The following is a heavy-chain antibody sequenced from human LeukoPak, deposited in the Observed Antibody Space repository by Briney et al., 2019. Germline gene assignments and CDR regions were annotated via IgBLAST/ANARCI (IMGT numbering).Heavy chain of an antibody. D-gene: IGHD6-13*01. V-gene: IGHV5-10-1*04. Sequence: GESLRISCKGSGYSFTSYWISWVRQMPGKGLERMGRIDPSDSYTNYSPSFQGQVTISVDKSNSTAYLQWSSLKASDTAIYYCARRPGYSSSWATFDYWGQGTLVTVSS. CDR2: IDPSDSYT. CDR3: ARRPGYSSSWATFDY. J-gene: IGHJ4*02. CDR1: GYSFTSYW.